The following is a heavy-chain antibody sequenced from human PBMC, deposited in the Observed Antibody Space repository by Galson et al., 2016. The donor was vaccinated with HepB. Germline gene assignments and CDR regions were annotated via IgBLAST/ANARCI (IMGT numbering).Heavy chain of an antibody. D-gene: IGHD2-2*01. CDR3: AKWQPLPVANRH. V-gene: IGHV3-23*01. CDR2: ISGGGGST. CDR1: GFTFSSYH. Sequence: SLRLSCAASGFTFSSYHMTWVRQAPGKGLEWVATISGGGGSTYYSDSVKGRSTISRDNSKNTLYLQMDGLTAEATAVYYCAKWQPLPVANRHWGQGALVTVSS. J-gene: IGHJ4*02.